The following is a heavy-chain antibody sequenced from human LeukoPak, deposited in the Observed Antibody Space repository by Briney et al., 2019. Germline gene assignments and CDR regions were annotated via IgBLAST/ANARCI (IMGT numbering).Heavy chain of an antibody. D-gene: IGHD3-10*01. V-gene: IGHV4-59*12. CDR2: IYYSGST. Sequence: SETLSLTCTVSGGSISSYYWSWIRQPPGKGLEWIGSIYYSGSTYYNPSLKSRVSISVDTSKNQFSLKLSSVTAADTAVYYCARDARVQKWFGELLKTTTYYFDYWGQGTLVTVSS. CDR1: GGSISSYY. J-gene: IGHJ4*02. CDR3: ARDARVQKWFGELLKTTTYYFDY.